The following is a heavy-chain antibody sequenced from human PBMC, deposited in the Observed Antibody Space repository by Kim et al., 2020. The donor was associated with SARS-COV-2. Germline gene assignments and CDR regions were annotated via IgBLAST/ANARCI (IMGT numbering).Heavy chain of an antibody. Sequence: ASVKVSCKASGYTFTSYGISWVRQAPGQGLEWMGWISVYTGNTNYAQNLQGRVTMTTDTSTSTAYMELRSLRSDDTAVYYCARGHRRITIFGVVIDPIPPIPPDDACDIWGQGTMVTVSS. CDR2: ISVYTGNT. D-gene: IGHD3-3*01. J-gene: IGHJ3*02. CDR1: GYTFTSYG. V-gene: IGHV1-18*04. CDR3: ARGHRRITIFGVVIDPIPPIPPDDACDI.